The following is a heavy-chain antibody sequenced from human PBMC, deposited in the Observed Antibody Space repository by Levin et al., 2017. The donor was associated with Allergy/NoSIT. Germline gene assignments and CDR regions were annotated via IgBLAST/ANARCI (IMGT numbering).Heavy chain of an antibody. Sequence: LSLTCAASGFAVSDTYMSWVRQAPGKGLEWVSIIYNDGRTYYTDSVKGRFTISKDTSENRLYLQMNSLRAEDTAVYYCARDTGMAIHDYWGQGTLVTVSS. CDR2: IYNDGRT. V-gene: IGHV3-53*01. D-gene: IGHD5-18*01. J-gene: IGHJ4*02. CDR3: ARDTGMAIHDY. CDR1: GFAVSDTY.